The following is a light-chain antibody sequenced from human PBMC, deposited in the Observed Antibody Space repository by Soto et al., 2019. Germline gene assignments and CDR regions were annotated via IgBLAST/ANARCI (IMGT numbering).Light chain of an antibody. CDR1: QSISSW. CDR3: QQYHNWPIT. V-gene: IGKV1-5*01. Sequence: DIEMTQSPSTLSASVGDRVTITCRASQSISSWLAWYQQKPGQAPRLLISDASSWASGVPSRFSGSGSGTEFTLTISSLQSEDFAVYYCQQYHNWPITFGQGTRLEI. J-gene: IGKJ5*01. CDR2: DAS.